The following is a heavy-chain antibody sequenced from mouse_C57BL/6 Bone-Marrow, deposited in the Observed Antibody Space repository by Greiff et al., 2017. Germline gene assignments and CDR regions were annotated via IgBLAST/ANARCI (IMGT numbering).Heavy chain of an antibody. CDR1: GYTFTSYW. V-gene: IGHV1-72*01. CDR2: IEPNSGGT. Sequence: VQLQQPGAELVKPGASVKLSCKASGYTFTSYWMHWVKQRPGRGLEWIGWIEPNSGGTKYNEKFKSKATLTVGKPSRTAYMQLSSLTSEDSAVYYCADGNYFYWYCAVWGTGPTVTVAA. D-gene: IGHD2-1*01. CDR3: ADGNYFYWYCAV. J-gene: IGHJ1*03.